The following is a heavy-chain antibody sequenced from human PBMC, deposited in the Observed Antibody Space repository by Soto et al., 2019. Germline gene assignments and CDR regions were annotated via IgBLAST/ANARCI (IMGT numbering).Heavy chain of an antibody. CDR2: IGGSGGST. D-gene: IGHD1-26*01. CDR3: ATFPWSLTPLGT. V-gene: IGHV3-23*01. J-gene: IGHJ5*02. CDR1: GFTFSTYA. Sequence: EVKLLESGGGLVQPGGSLRLSCAGSGFTFSTYAMSWVRQAPGKGLAWVSGIGGSGGSTYHAYSVKGRFTISRDNSSNTLYLQMNSLRAEDSAVYYCATFPWSLTPLGTWGQGTRVTVSS.